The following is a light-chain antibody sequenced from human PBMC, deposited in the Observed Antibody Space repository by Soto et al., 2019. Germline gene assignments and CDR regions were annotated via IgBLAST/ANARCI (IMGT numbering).Light chain of an antibody. CDR3: QQSYSTPRS. V-gene: IGKV1-39*01. J-gene: IGKJ2*01. Sequence: DIQMTQSPSSLSASVGDRVTITCRASQSISSYLNWYQQKPGKAPKLLIYAASSLQSGFPSRFSGRGSGTDFTLTISSLQPADFATYYCQQSYSTPRSFGQGTKLEIK. CDR2: AAS. CDR1: QSISSY.